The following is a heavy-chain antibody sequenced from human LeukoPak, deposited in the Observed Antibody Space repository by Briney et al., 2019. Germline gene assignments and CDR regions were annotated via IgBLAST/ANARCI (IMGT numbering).Heavy chain of an antibody. V-gene: IGHV3-30-3*01. J-gene: IGHJ6*02. CDR2: ISYDGSNK. Sequence: GRSLRLSCAASTFTFSTYAMHWVRQAPGKGLEWVALISYDGSNKYYIDSVKARFTISRDNPKNTLYLQMNSLRAEDTAVYYCAREYRPAGDYYGMDVWGQGTTVTVSS. CDR1: TFTFSTYA. D-gene: IGHD3-16*02. CDR3: AREYRPAGDYYGMDV.